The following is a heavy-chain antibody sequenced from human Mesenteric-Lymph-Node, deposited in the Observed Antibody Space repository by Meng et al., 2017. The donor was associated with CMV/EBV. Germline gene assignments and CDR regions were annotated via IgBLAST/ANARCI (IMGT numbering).Heavy chain of an antibody. D-gene: IGHD3/OR15-3a*01. Sequence: ASVKVSCKASGYIFSNYYIHWVRQAPGQGLEWMAIFNPVTGITTYAQRVQGRVTMTSDTSTGTVHMEMNSLRSEDTAVYYCAREAMPGIMRFGLIRDGMDVWGQGTTVTVSS. J-gene: IGHJ6*02. V-gene: IGHV1-46*01. CDR2: FNPVTGIT. CDR1: GYIFSNYY. CDR3: AREAMPGIMRFGLIRDGMDV.